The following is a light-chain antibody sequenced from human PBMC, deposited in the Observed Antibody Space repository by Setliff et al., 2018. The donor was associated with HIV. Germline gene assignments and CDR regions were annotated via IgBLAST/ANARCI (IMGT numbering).Light chain of an antibody. CDR1: STDVGGYDY. Sequence: QSALTQPASVSGSPGQSITISCTGTSTDVGGYDYVSWYQHQTGKAPRLIIYDVNNRPAGVSNRFSGSKSGKTASLTISGLQAEDEGVYYCSSYTSSSSIFGGGTK. CDR3: SSYTSSSSI. CDR2: DVN. V-gene: IGLV2-14*01. J-gene: IGLJ2*01.